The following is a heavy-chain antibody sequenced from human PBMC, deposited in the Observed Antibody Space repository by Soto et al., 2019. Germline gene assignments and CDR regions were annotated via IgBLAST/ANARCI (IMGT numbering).Heavy chain of an antibody. J-gene: IGHJ4*02. CDR1: GGTFSSYT. CDR2: IIPILGIA. D-gene: IGHD3-3*01. V-gene: IGHV1-69*02. Sequence: SVKVSCKASGGTFSSYTISWVRQAPGQRLEWMGRIIPILGIANYAQKFQGRVTITADKSTSTAYMELSSLRSEDTAVYYCALRITIFRVVELYYFDYWGQGTLVTVSS. CDR3: ALRITIFRVVELYYFDY.